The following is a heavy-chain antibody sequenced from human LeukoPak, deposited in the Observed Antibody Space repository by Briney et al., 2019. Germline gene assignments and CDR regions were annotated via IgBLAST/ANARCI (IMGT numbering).Heavy chain of an antibody. CDR1: GGSISSSNW. CDR2: IYHSGST. D-gene: IGHD3-9*01. CDR3: ARSVRDILTGYSGSYWFDP. V-gene: IGHV4-4*02. Sequence: SETLSLTCAVSGGSISSSNWWSWVRQPPGKGLEWIGEIYHSGSTNYNPSLKSRVTISVDKSKNQFPLKLSSVTAADTAVYYCARSVRDILTGYSGSYWFDPWGQGTLVTVSS. J-gene: IGHJ5*02.